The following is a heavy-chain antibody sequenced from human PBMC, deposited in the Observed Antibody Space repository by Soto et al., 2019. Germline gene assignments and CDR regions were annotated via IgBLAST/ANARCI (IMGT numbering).Heavy chain of an antibody. D-gene: IGHD5-18*01. CDR3: ARGLGYSYGYYYYYYMDV. CDR2: INHSGST. V-gene: IGHV4-34*01. CDR1: GGSFSGYY. Sequence: SETLSLTCAVYGGSFSGYYWSWIRQPPGKGLEWIGEINHSGSTNYNPSLKSRVTISVDTSKNQFSLKPSSVTAADTAVYYCARGLGYSYGYYYYYYMDVWGKGTTVTVSS. J-gene: IGHJ6*03.